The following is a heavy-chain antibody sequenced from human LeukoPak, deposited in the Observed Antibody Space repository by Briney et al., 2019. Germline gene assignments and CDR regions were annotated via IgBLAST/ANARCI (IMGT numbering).Heavy chain of an antibody. D-gene: IGHD6-19*01. CDR1: GGSISCGGYY. Sequence: KASQTLSLLCTVSGGSISCGGYYWSWIRQHAGKGLEWNGYIYYSRSTYYNPSLKSRVTISVDTSKNQFSLKLSSVTAADTAVYYCARWGIAVAASVDDWGQGTLVTGSS. CDR2: IYYSRST. V-gene: IGHV4-31*03. J-gene: IGHJ4*02. CDR3: ARWGIAVAASVDD.